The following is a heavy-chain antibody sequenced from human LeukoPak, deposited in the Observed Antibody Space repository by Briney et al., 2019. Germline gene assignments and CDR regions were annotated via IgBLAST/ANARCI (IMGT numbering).Heavy chain of an antibody. Sequence: PSETLSLTCTVSGGSISSYYWSWIRQPPGKGLEWIGYIYYSGSTYYNPSLKSRVTISVDTSKNQFSLKLSSVTAADTAVYYCARERGYPTYYFDYWGQGTLVTVSS. CDR2: IYYSGST. D-gene: IGHD5-18*01. CDR1: GGSISSYY. CDR3: ARERGYPTYYFDY. J-gene: IGHJ4*02. V-gene: IGHV4-59*12.